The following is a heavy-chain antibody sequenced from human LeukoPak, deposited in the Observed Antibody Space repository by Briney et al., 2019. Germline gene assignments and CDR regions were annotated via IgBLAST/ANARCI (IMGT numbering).Heavy chain of an antibody. D-gene: IGHD3-10*01. V-gene: IGHV1-18*03. J-gene: IGHJ6*02. CDR1: GYTFTSYG. CDR3: ARADYYGSSMDV. Sequence: ASVKVSCKASGYTFTSYGISWVRQAPGQGLEWMGWISAHNGNTNYAQKLQGRVTMTTDTSTSTAYMELRSLRSDDMAVYYCARADYYGSSMDVWGQGTTVTVSS. CDR2: ISAHNGNT.